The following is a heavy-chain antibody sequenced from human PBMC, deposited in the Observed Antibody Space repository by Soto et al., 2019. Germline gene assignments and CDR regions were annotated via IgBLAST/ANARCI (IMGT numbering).Heavy chain of an antibody. V-gene: IGHV4-39*01. CDR1: GDAINSDNYY. D-gene: IGHD3-9*01. Sequence: QLQLQESGPGLVKPSETLSLTCSVSGDAINSDNYYWGWIRQPPGKGLEWIGSISYRGNTYYNPTLKTRVTIALDKSKSEFSLKLNSVTAADSAVYFCARLEGLATISYYFGYWGQGTLVTVSS. J-gene: IGHJ4*02. CDR3: ARLEGLATISYYFGY. CDR2: ISYRGNT.